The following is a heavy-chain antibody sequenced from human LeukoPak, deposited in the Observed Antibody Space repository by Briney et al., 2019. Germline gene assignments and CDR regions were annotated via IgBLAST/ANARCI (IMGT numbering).Heavy chain of an antibody. V-gene: IGHV1-2*04. CDR1: GYTFTGYY. Sequence: ASVKVSCKASGYTFTGYYLHWVRQAPGQGLERMGWINPNSGGTNYAQKFQGWVTMTRDTSISTAYMELSRLRSDDTAVYYCARDRFGTTDAFDIWGQGTMVTVSS. J-gene: IGHJ3*02. D-gene: IGHD3-10*01. CDR3: ARDRFGTTDAFDI. CDR2: INPNSGGT.